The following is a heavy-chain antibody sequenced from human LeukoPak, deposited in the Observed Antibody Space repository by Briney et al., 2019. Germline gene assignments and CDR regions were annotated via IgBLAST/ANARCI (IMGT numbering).Heavy chain of an antibody. CDR1: GGSISSHY. J-gene: IGHJ6*03. Sequence: PSETLSLTCTVSGGSISSHYWSWIRQPPGKGLEWIGYIYYSGSTNYNPSLKSRVTISVDTSKNQFSLKLSSVTAADTAMYYCARDQPNWNYFYMDVWGKGTTVTVSS. CDR3: ARDQPNWNYFYMDV. D-gene: IGHD1-1*01. V-gene: IGHV4-59*11. CDR2: IYYSGST.